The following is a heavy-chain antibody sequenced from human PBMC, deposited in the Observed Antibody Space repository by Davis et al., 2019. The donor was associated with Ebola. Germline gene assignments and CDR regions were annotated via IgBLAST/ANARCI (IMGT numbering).Heavy chain of an antibody. D-gene: IGHD2-8*02. CDR1: GYTFTSYY. J-gene: IGHJ6*02. CDR3: ARVPTARGVYYYYGMDV. CDR2: INPSGGST. V-gene: IGHV1-46*01. Sequence: ASVKVSCKASGYTFTSYYMHWVRQAPGQGLEWMGIINPSGGSTSYAQKFQGWVNMTRDTSINTAYMELSRLRSDDTAVYYCARVPTARGVYYYYGMDVWGQGTTVTVSS.